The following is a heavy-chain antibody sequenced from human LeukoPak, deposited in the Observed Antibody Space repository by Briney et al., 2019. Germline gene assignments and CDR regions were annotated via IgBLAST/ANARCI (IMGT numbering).Heavy chain of an antibody. CDR3: ARDYIAAAGSPVFDY. CDR1: GGSNSSGDYY. J-gene: IGHJ4*02. CDR2: IYYSGST. D-gene: IGHD6-13*01. Sequence: SQTLSLTCTVSGGSNSSGDYYWSWIRQPPGKGLEWIGYIYYSGSTYYNPSLKSRVTISVDTSKNQFSLKLSSVTAADTAVYYCARDYIAAAGSPVFDYWGQGTLVTVSS. V-gene: IGHV4-30-4*08.